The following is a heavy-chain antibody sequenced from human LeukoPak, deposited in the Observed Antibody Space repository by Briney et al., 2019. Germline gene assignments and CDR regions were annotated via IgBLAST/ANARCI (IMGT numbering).Heavy chain of an antibody. J-gene: IGHJ5*02. CDR3: ARLILADRGDWFDP. CDR2: IKQDGSEK. Sequence: GGSLRLSCAASGFTFSNYWMSWVRQAPRKGLEWVANIKQDGSEKYYVDSVKGRFTVSRDNAKNSLYLQMNSLRGEDTAAYYCARLILADRGDWFDPWGQGTLVTVS. D-gene: IGHD2-15*01. V-gene: IGHV3-7*01. CDR1: GFTFSNYW.